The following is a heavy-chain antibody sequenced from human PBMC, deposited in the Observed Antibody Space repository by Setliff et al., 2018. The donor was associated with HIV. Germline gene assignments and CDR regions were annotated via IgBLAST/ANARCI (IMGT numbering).Heavy chain of an antibody. CDR1: GFTFSSYN. V-gene: IGHV3-21*01. CDR3: ARYGGIAGLNY. Sequence: GSLRLSCAASGFTFSSYNMNWVRQAPGKGLEWVSSISFSTTYIYYADSVKGRFTISRDNAKNSLYLQMNSLRAEDTAVYYCARYGGIAGLNYWGQGTLVTV. J-gene: IGHJ4*02. CDR2: ISFSTTYI. D-gene: IGHD6-13*01.